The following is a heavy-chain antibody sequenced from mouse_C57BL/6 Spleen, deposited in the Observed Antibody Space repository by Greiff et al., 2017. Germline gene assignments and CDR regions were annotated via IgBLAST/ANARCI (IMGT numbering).Heavy chain of an antibody. CDR2: FYPGSGSI. J-gene: IGHJ4*01. CDR1: GYTFTEYT. Sequence: QVHVKQPGAELVKPGASVKLSCKASGYTFTEYTIHWVKQRSGQGLEWIGWFYPGSGSIKYNEKFKDKATLTADKSSSTVYMELSRLTSEDSAVYFCARHEDYGNYSYYAMDYWGQGTSVTVSS. CDR3: ARHEDYGNYSYYAMDY. D-gene: IGHD2-1*01. V-gene: IGHV1-62-2*01.